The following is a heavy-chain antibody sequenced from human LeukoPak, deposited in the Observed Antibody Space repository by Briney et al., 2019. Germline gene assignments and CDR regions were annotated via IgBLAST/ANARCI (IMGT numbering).Heavy chain of an antibody. J-gene: IGHJ5*02. D-gene: IGHD6-13*01. CDR1: GGSISSSSYY. CDR3: ARRPKSAAGRFDP. V-gene: IGHV4-39*01. CDR2: ISYSGST. Sequence: SETLSLTCTVSGGSISSSSYYWGWIRQPPGKGLEWIGSISYSGSTYYNPSLKSRVTISVDTSKNQFSLKLSSVTAADTAVFYCARRPKSAAGRFDPWGQGTLVTVSS.